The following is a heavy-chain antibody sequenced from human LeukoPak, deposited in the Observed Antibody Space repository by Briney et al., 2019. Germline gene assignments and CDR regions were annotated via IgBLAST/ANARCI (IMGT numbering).Heavy chain of an antibody. V-gene: IGHV3-7*01. Sequence: GSLRLSCAASGFTFSNYWMSWVRQAPGKGLEWVANIKPDGSEKYCVDSVKGRFTISRDNAKNSLYLQMNSLRAEDTAVYYCARQRRYCSGDNCYQRTFDYWGQGTLVTVSS. J-gene: IGHJ4*02. D-gene: IGHD2-15*01. CDR1: GFTFSNYW. CDR3: ARQRRYCSGDNCYQRTFDY. CDR2: IKPDGSEK.